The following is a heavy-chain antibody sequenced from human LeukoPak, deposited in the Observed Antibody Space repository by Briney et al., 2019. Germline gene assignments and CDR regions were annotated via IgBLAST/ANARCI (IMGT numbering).Heavy chain of an antibody. CDR2: ITTGRGET. CDR3: AISGGYWAWAH. V-gene: IGHV1-3*03. J-gene: IGHJ4*02. CDR1: GYTFTDYA. D-gene: IGHD1-26*01. Sequence: ASVKVSCKASGYTFTDYALHWVRQAPGQSLEWMGWITTGRGETRYSQEFQRRITFTRDTSASTVYMDLSDLRSEDTAVYYCAISGGYWAWAHWGQGTLVTVSS.